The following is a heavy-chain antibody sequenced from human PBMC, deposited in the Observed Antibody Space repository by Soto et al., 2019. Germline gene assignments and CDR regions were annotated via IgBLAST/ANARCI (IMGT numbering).Heavy chain of an antibody. CDR3: ARVRGVRTPPLAKNWFDP. CDR2: IYYSGST. Sequence: QVQLQESGPGLVKPSQTLSLTCSVSGGSISSGGYYWSWIRQHPGKGLEWIGYIYYSGSTYYNPSLKSRVTIPVDTSKNQFSLKLSSVTAADTAVYYCARVRGVRTPPLAKNWFDPWGQGTLVIVSS. D-gene: IGHD3-10*01. CDR1: GGSISSGGYY. V-gene: IGHV4-31*03. J-gene: IGHJ5*02.